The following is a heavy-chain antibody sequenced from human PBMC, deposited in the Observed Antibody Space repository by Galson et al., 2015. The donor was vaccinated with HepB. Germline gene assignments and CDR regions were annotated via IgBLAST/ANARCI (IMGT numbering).Heavy chain of an antibody. J-gene: IGHJ4*02. V-gene: IGHV1-18*01. CDR2: ISAYNGNT. D-gene: IGHD6-19*01. CDR3: ARDLVAGTGFPAEFDY. Sequence: SVKVSCKASGYTFTSYGISWVRQAPGQGLEWMGWISAYNGNTNYAQKLQGRVTMTTDTSTSTAYMELRSLRSDDTAVYYCARDLVAGTGFPAEFDYWGQGTLVTVSS. CDR1: GYTFTSYG.